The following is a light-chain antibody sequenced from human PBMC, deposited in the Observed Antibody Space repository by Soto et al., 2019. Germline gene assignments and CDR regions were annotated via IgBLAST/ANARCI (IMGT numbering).Light chain of an antibody. CDR1: SSNIGAGYD. V-gene: IGLV1-40*01. CDR3: QSYDSNVSGGV. Sequence: QSVLTQPPSVSGAPGQRVTISCTGSSSNIGAGYDVHWYQQLPGTAPKLLIYGNSNRPSGVPDRFSGSKSGTSASLAITGLQADDEADYYCQSYDSNVSGGVFGGGTKVTVL. CDR2: GNS. J-gene: IGLJ2*01.